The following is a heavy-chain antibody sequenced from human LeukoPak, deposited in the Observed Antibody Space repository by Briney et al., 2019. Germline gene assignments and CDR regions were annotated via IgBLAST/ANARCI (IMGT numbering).Heavy chain of an antibody. CDR3: ARDGGYCTNGVCVFDY. V-gene: IGHV1-2*02. CDR1: GYTFTGYY. CDR2: INPNSGGT. Sequence: ASVTVSCKASGYTFTGYYMHWVRQAPGQGLEWMGWINPNSGGTNYAQKFQGRVTMTRDTYISTAYMELRRLRYDDTAVYYCARDGGYCTNGVCVFDYWGQGTLVTVSS. D-gene: IGHD2-8*01. J-gene: IGHJ4*02.